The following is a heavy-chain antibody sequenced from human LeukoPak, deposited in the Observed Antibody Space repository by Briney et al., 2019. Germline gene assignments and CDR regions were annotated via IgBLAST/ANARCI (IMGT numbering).Heavy chain of an antibody. CDR3: AKDASQAIFDY. CDR2: ISYDGSNK. Sequence: TGGSLRLSCAASGFTFSSYGMHWVRQAPGKGLEWVAVISYDGSNKYYADSVKGRFTISRDNSKNTLYLQMNSLRAEDTVVYYCAKDASQAIFDYWGQGTLVTVSS. CDR1: GFTFSSYG. J-gene: IGHJ4*02. V-gene: IGHV3-30*18.